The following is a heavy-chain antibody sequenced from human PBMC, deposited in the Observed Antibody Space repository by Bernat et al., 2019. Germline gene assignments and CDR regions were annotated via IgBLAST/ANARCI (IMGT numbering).Heavy chain of an antibody. CDR3: TRVPRATVTTDDAFDI. V-gene: IGHV3-11*05. CDR1: GFTFSDYY. CDR2: ISSSSSYT. Sequence: QVQLVESGGGLVKPGGSLRLSCAASGFTFSDYYMSWIRQAPGKGLDWVSYISSSSSYTNYADSVKGRFTISRDNAKNSLYLQMNSLRAEDTAVYYCTRVPRATVTTDDAFDIWGQGTMVTVSS. D-gene: IGHD4-17*01. J-gene: IGHJ3*02.